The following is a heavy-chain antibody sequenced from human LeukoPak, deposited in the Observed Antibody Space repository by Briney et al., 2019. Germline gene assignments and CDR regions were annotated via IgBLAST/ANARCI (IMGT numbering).Heavy chain of an antibody. CDR2: IIPIFGTA. Sequence: GAPVKVSCKASGYTFTSYGISWVRQAPGQGLEWMGGIIPIFGTANYAQKFQGRVTITADESTSTAYMELSSLRSEDTAVYYCAREGGMYYDFWSGYYLKAFDIWGQGTMVTVSS. CDR3: AREGGMYYDFWSGYYLKAFDI. CDR1: GYTFTSYG. D-gene: IGHD3-3*01. V-gene: IGHV1-69*13. J-gene: IGHJ3*02.